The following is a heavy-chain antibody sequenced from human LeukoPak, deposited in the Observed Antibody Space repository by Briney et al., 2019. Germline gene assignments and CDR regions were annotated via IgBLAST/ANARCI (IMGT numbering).Heavy chain of an antibody. CDR2: ITDSGVST. CDR1: GFTFSSYG. D-gene: IGHD4-23*01. CDR3: AKDLGYGGNPPVYFDY. Sequence: GGSLRLSCAASGFTFSSYGMNWVRQAPGKGLEWVSAITDSGVSTYYADSVRGRFTVSRDNSKNTLYLQMNSLRAEDTAVYYCAKDLGYGGNPPVYFDYWGQGTLVTVSS. J-gene: IGHJ4*02. V-gene: IGHV3-23*01.